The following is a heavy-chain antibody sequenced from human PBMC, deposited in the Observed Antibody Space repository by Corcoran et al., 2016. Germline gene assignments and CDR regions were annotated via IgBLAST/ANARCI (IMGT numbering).Heavy chain of an antibody. CDR3: AGVPSLDY. CDR1: GFTFSDYY. Sequence: QVQLVESGGGLVKPGGSLRLSCAASGFTFSDYYMNWIRQAPGKGLEWISYISNSGGTIYYADSVKGRFTISRDNAKNSLCLQVDSQRAEDTALYYCAGVPSLDYWGQGTLVTVSS. V-gene: IGHV3-11*01. D-gene: IGHD2-8*01. CDR2: ISNSGGTI. J-gene: IGHJ4*02.